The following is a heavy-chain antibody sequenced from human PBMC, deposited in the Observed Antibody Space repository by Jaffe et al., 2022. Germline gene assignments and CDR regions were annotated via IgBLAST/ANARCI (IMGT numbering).Heavy chain of an antibody. Sequence: QVQLVQSGAEVKKPGSSVKVSCKASGGTFSSYAISWVRQAPGQGLEWMGGIIPIFGTANYAQKFQGRVTITADESTSTAYMELSSLRSEDTAVYYCARPGSFYDFWSGYHESYYMDVWGKGTTVTVSS. CDR3: ARPGSFYDFWSGYHESYYMDV. CDR2: IIPIFGTA. V-gene: IGHV1-69*01. CDR1: GGTFSSYA. J-gene: IGHJ6*03. D-gene: IGHD3-3*01.